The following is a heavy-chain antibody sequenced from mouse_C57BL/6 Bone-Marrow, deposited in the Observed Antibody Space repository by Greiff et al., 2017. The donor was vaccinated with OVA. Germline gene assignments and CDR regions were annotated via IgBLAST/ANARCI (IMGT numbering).Heavy chain of an antibody. D-gene: IGHD1-1*01. CDR1: GFTFSSYA. CDR3: ARGGPNVLLAY. CDR2: ISDGGSYT. V-gene: IGHV5-4*03. Sequence: EVKLVESGGGLVKPGGSLKLSCAASGFTFSSYAMSWVRQTPEKRLEWVATISDGGSYTYYPDNVKGRFTISRDNAKNNLYLQMSHLKSEDTAMYYCARGGPNVLLAYWGQGTLVTVSA. J-gene: IGHJ3*01.